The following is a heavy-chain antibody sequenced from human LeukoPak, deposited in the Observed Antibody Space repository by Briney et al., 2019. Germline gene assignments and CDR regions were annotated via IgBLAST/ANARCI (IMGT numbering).Heavy chain of an antibody. CDR2: ISWDGGST. V-gene: IGHV3-43*01. D-gene: IGHD3-10*01. Sequence: GGSLRLSCAASGFTFDDYTMHWDRQAPGKGLEWVSLISWDGGSTYYADSVKGRFTISRDNSKNSLYLQMNSLRTDDTALYYCAKGWFGEPFDGMDVWGQGTTVTVSS. CDR3: AKGWFGEPFDGMDV. J-gene: IGHJ6*02. CDR1: GFTFDDYT.